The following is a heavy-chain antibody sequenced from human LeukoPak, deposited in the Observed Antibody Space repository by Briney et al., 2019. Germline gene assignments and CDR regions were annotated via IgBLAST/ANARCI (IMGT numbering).Heavy chain of an antibody. Sequence: SVKVSCKASGGTFSSYAISWVRQAPGQGLEWMGGIIPIFGTANYAQKFQGRVTITADESTSTAYMELSSLRSEDTAVYYCARGVPYYYDSSGYPKRYYFDYWGQGTLVTVSS. V-gene: IGHV1-69*13. D-gene: IGHD3-22*01. CDR3: ARGVPYYYDSSGYPKRYYFDY. J-gene: IGHJ4*02. CDR1: GGTFSSYA. CDR2: IIPIFGTA.